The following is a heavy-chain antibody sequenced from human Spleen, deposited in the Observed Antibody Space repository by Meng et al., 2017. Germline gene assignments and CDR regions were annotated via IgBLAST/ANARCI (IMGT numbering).Heavy chain of an antibody. Sequence: ASVKVSCKASGYTFTGYYMHWVRQAPGQGLEWMGWINPNSGGTNYAQKFQGRVTMTRDTSISTAYMELSRLRSDDTAVYYCARDLGYTFDDAFDIWGQGTMVTISS. J-gene: IGHJ3*02. CDR3: ARDLGYTFDDAFDI. V-gene: IGHV1-2*02. CDR1: GYTFTGYY. CDR2: INPNSGGT. D-gene: IGHD5-18*01.